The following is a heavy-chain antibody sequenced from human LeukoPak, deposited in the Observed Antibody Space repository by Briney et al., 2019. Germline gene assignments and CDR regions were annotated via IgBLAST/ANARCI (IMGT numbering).Heavy chain of an antibody. D-gene: IGHD3-22*01. V-gene: IGHV3-23*01. J-gene: IGHJ4*02. Sequence: GSLRLSCAASGFTFSSYSMSWVRQAPGKGLELVSAISGSGGSTYYADSVKGRFTISRDNSKNTLYLQMNSLRAEDTAVYYCAKGVGYYYDSSGYYYFDYWGQGTLVTVSS. CDR1: GFTFSSYS. CDR2: ISGSGGST. CDR3: AKGVGYYYDSSGYYYFDY.